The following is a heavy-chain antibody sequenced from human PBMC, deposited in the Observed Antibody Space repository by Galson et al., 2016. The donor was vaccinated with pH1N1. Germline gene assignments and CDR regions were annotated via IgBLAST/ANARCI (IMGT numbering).Heavy chain of an antibody. D-gene: IGHD5-18*01. CDR2: ISWNSGSI. Sequence: SLRLSCAASGFTFDDYAMYWVRQAPGKGLEWVSGISWNSGSIGYADSVKGRFTISRDNAKNSLYLQTNSLRAEDTALYYCAKVRGYSYGPFEYWGQGTLVTVSS. CDR1: GFTFDDYA. J-gene: IGHJ4*02. CDR3: AKVRGYSYGPFEY. V-gene: IGHV3-9*01.